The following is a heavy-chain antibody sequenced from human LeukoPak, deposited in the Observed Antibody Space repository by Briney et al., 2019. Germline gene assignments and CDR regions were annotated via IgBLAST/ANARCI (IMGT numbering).Heavy chain of an antibody. CDR2: IYYSGST. J-gene: IGHJ4*02. D-gene: IGHD6-19*01. V-gene: IGHV4-59*01. Sequence: PSETLSLTCTVSGGSISSYFWSWIRQPPGKGLEWIGYIYYSGSTNYNPSLKSRVTLTVDTSKNQFSLRLSSVTAADTAVYYCARRAGNFDYWGQGTLVTVSS. CDR3: ARRAGNFDY. CDR1: GGSISSYF.